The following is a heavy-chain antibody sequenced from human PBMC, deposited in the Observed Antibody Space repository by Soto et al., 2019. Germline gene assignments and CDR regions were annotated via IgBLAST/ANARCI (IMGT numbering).Heavy chain of an antibody. J-gene: IGHJ6*02. CDR2: ISYDGSNK. CDR1: GFTFKSYG. D-gene: IGHD2-2*01. Sequence: PVGSLRLSCVVSGFTFKSYGMHWFRQAPGRGLEWVAVISYDGSNKYYADSVKGRFTISRDNSKNTLYLQMNSLRAEDTAVYYCARDGPGVVVPAANGMDVWGQGTTVTVSS. CDR3: ARDGPGVVVPAANGMDV. V-gene: IGHV3-30*19.